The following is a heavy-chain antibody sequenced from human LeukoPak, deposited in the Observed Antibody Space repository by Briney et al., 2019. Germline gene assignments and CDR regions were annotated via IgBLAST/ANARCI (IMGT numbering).Heavy chain of an antibody. D-gene: IGHD3-3*01. Sequence: PGGSLRLSCAASGFTFSSNVMIWVRQAPGKGLEWVSSIPASGGSTYYADSVKGRFTISRDNSKNTMYLQMNSLRTEDTAVYYCARSLRGDFWSGYYLPYYYMDVWGQGTTVTVSS. CDR3: ARSLRGDFWSGYYLPYYYMDV. J-gene: IGHJ6*03. CDR1: GFTFSSNV. V-gene: IGHV3-23*01. CDR2: IPASGGST.